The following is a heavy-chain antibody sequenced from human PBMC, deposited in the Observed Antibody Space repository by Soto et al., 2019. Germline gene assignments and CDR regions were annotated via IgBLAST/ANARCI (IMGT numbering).Heavy chain of an antibody. D-gene: IGHD6-13*01. CDR1: GFTFSSYS. CDR3: ARGLAAAGPYYFDY. V-gene: IGHV3-21*01. CDR2: ISSSSSYI. J-gene: IGHJ4*02. Sequence: SGGSLRLSCAASGFTFSSYSMNWVRQAPGKGLEWVSSISSSSSYIYYADSVKGRFTISRDNAKNSLYLQMNSLRAEDTAVYYCARGLAAAGPYYFDYWGQGTLVTVSS.